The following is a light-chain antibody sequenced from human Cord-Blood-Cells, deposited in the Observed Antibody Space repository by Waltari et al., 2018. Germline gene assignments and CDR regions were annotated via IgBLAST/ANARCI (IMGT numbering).Light chain of an antibody. CDR3: CSYAGSSTYWV. J-gene: IGLJ3*02. V-gene: IGLV2-23*01. CDR2: EGS. CDR1: SSDVESSNL. Sequence: QSALTQPASVSGSPGQSVTISCTGTSSDVESSNLVSWYQQHPGKAPKLMIYEGSKRLSGVSNRFSGSKAGNTASLTSSGLQAEDEAYYYCCSYAGSSTYWVFGGGTKLTVL.